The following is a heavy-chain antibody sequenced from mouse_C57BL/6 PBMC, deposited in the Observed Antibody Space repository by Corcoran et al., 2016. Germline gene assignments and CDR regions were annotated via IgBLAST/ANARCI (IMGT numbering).Heavy chain of an antibody. D-gene: IGHD2-13*01. CDR1: GYTFTDYY. CDR3: ARDYFAY. V-gene: IGHV1-19*01. Sequence: EVQLQQSGPVLVKPGASVKMSCKASGYTFTDYYMNWVKQSHGKSLEWIGVINPYNGGTIYNQKFKGKATLTVDKSSSTAYMELNSLTSVDSAVNYCARDYFAYWGQGTLVTVSA. CDR2: INPYNGGT. J-gene: IGHJ3*01.